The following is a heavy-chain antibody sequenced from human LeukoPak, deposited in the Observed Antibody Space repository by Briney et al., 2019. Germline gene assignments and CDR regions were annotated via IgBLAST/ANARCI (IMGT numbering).Heavy chain of an antibody. D-gene: IGHD3-10*01. CDR3: ARAKPKNMVRGLIMRRESRYYFDY. Sequence: GGSLRLSCAASGFTFSSYWMHWVRQTPGKGLVWVSRINSDGSSTSYADSVKGRFTISRDNAKNTVYLQMNSLRAEDTAVYYCARAKPKNMVRGLIMRRESRYYFDYWGQGTLVTVSS. CDR2: INSDGSST. J-gene: IGHJ4*02. CDR1: GFTFSSYW. V-gene: IGHV3-74*01.